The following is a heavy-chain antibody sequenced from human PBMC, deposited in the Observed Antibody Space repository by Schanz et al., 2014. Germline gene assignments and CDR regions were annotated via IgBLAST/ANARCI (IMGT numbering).Heavy chain of an antibody. V-gene: IGHV3-11*06. CDR3: ARDGYRNGRPFDH. CDR2: ISHNSHYT. D-gene: IGHD5-18*01. CDR1: GFTVSSNF. J-gene: IGHJ4*02. Sequence: VQLVESGGGLVQPGGSLRLSCAATGFTVSSNFVSWVRQAPGKGLEWVSYISHNSHYTNYADSVKGRFTISRDTAENSVYLQMNSLRAEDTAVYYCARDGYRNGRPFDHWGQGTRVTVSA.